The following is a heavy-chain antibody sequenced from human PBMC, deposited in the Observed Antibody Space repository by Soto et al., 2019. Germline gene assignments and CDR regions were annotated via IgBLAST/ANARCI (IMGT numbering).Heavy chain of an antibody. CDR2: ISTTSFTI. CDR1: GFRFSTYD. J-gene: IGHJ4*02. D-gene: IGHD3-3*01. V-gene: IGHV3-48*01. Sequence: GGSLRLSCAASGFRFSTYDMDWLRQAPGKGPEWIARISTTSFTIYYADSVKGRFTISRDNSKNTLYLQMSSLRAEDTAVYYCARVSRSGYYPKYWGQGTLVTAPQ. CDR3: ARVSRSGYYPKY.